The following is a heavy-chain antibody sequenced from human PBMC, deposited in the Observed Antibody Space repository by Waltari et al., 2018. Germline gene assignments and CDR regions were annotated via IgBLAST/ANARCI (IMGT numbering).Heavy chain of an antibody. Sequence: QVQLQQWGAGLLKPSETLSLTSAVYGGSFSGYSGCWIRQPPGKGLEWIGEINHSGSTNYNPSLKSRVTISVDTSKNQFSLKLSSVTAADTAVYYCAREPSWYGHYFDYWGQGTLVTVSS. CDR1: GGSFSGYS. CDR3: AREPSWYGHYFDY. CDR2: INHSGST. V-gene: IGHV4-34*01. D-gene: IGHD6-13*01. J-gene: IGHJ4*02.